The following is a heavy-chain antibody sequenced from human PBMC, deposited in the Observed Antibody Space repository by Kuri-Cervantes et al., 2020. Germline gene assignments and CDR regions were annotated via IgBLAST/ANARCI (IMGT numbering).Heavy chain of an antibody. J-gene: IGHJ1*01. CDR1: GYSISSGYY. CDR2: IYHSGTT. CDR3: ARSLQH. Sequence: SQTLSLTCAVYGYSISSGYYWGWIRQPPGKGLEWIGSIYHSGTTYYNSSLKSRVTISVDTSKNQFSLKLSPVTAADTAVYYCARSLQHWGQGTLVTVSS. V-gene: IGHV4-38-2*01.